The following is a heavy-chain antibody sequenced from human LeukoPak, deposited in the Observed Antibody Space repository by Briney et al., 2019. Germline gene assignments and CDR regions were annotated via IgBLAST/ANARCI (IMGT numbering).Heavy chain of an antibody. CDR2: IIPILGIA. CDR1: GGTFSSYA. Sequence: ASVKVSCKASGGTFSSYAISWVRQAPGQGLEWMGRIIPILGIANYAQKFQGRVTITADKSTNTAYMELSSLRSEDTAVYYCARAQAVGIAAAGFDYWGQGTLVTVSS. J-gene: IGHJ4*02. D-gene: IGHD6-13*01. V-gene: IGHV1-69*04. CDR3: ARAQAVGIAAAGFDY.